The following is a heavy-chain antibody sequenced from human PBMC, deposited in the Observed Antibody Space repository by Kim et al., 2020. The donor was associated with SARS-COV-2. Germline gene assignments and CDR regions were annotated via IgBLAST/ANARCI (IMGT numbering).Heavy chain of an antibody. CDR3: ARNVVTAIYFDD. D-gene: IGHD2-21*02. V-gene: IGHV4-34*01. Sequence: NSNPSLKRRITMSVDTSKYQFALELSSVTAAETSVYYCARNVVTAIYFDDWGQGTLVTVSS. J-gene: IGHJ4*02.